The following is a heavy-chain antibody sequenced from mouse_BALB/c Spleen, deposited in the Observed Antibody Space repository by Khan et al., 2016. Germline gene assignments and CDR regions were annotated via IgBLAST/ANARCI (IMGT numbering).Heavy chain of an antibody. D-gene: IGHD2-14*01. CDR2: ISSTGST. CDR1: GYSITSDYA. Sequence: EVQLVESGPGLVKPSQSLSLTCTVTGYSITSDYAWNWIRQFPGNKLEWMGYISSTGSTSYNPSLKSRISITRDPSKNQFFLQLKSVTTEDTATYYVARSLYYSYGYALDCWGRGTSVTVSS. CDR3: ARSLYYSYGYALDC. V-gene: IGHV3-2*02. J-gene: IGHJ4*01.